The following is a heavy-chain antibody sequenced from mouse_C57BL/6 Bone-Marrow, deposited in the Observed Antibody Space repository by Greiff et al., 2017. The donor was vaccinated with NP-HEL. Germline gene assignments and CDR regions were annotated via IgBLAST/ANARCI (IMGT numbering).Heavy chain of an antibody. Sequence: QVQLKESGPELVKPGASVKISCKASGYAFSSSWMNWVKQRPGKGLEWIGRIYPGDGDTNYNGKFKGKATLTADKSSSTAYMQLSSLTSEDSAVYFCAREGNSNYVGWYFDVWGTGTTVTVSS. J-gene: IGHJ1*03. CDR2: IYPGDGDT. D-gene: IGHD2-5*01. CDR1: GYAFSSSW. CDR3: AREGNSNYVGWYFDV. V-gene: IGHV1-82*01.